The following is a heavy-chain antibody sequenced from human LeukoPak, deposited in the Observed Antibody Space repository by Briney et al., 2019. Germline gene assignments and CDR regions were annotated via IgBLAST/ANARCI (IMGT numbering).Heavy chain of an antibody. D-gene: IGHD6-19*01. CDR3: ARDLIAVAGTFWFDP. J-gene: IGHJ5*02. Sequence: SETLSLTCTVSGGSISSGSYYWSWIRQPAGKGPEWIGRIYTSGSTNYNPSLKSRVTISVDTSKNQFSLKLSSVTAADTAVYYCARDLIAVAGTFWFDPWGQGTLVTVSS. CDR1: GGSISSGSYY. V-gene: IGHV4-61*02. CDR2: IYTSGST.